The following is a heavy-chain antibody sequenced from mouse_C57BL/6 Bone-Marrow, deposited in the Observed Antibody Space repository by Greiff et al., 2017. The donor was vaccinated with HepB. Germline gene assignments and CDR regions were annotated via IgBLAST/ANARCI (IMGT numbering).Heavy chain of an antibody. V-gene: IGHV1-52*01. J-gene: IGHJ4*01. CDR3: ASSRQLRPPYAMGY. CDR1: GYTFTSYW. Sequence: VQLQQPGAELVRPGSSVKLSCKASGYTFTSYWMHWVKQRPIQGLEWIGNIDPSDSETHYNQKFKDKATLTVDKSSSTAYMQLSSLTSEDSAVYYCASSRQLRPPYAMGYWGQGTSVTVSS. CDR2: IDPSDSET. D-gene: IGHD3-2*02.